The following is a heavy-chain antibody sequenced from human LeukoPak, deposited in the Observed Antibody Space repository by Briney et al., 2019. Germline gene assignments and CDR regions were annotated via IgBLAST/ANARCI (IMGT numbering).Heavy chain of an antibody. D-gene: IGHD6-13*01. CDR2: ISGSGGRT. J-gene: IGHJ3*02. CDR3: AKQRLGSSWSNPFDI. V-gene: IGHV3-23*01. CDR1: GFTYRRYA. Sequence: GGSLRLFCAACGFTYRRYAMSWVREAPGKGLEGVSAISGSGGRTFCADSVRGRFNISRDNPKNTLYLQMNSLRAEDTAVYYCAKQRLGSSWSNPFDILGQGTMVTVSS.